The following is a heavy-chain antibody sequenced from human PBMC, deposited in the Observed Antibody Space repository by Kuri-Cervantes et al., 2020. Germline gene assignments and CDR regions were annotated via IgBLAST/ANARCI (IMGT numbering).Heavy chain of an antibody. D-gene: IGHD6-19*01. V-gene: IGHV4-38-2*02. CDR1: GYSISSGYY. CDR3: ARDSSGIAVSD. Sequence: SETLSLTCTVSGYSISSGYYWGWIRQPPGKGLEWIGSINHSGSTNYNPSLKSRVTISADTSKNQFSLKLSSVTAADTAVYYCARDSSGIAVSDWGQGTLVTVSS. J-gene: IGHJ4*02. CDR2: INHSGST.